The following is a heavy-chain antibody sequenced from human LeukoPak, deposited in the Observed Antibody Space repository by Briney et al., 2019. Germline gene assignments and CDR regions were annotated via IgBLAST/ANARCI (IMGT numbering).Heavy chain of an antibody. D-gene: IGHD2-8*01. V-gene: IGHV3-30*02. CDR2: LRYDGSNK. Sequence: GGSLRLSCAASGFTFISYGMHWVRQAPGKGLEWVAFLRYDGSNKYYADSVKGRFTISRDNSKNTLYLQMNSLRAEDMAFYYCAKASRSMVYAISLDYWGQGTLVTVSS. CDR3: AKASRSMVYAISLDY. CDR1: GFTFISYG. J-gene: IGHJ4*02.